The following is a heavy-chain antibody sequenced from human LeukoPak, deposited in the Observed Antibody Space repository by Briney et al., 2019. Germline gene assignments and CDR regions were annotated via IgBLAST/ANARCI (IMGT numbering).Heavy chain of an antibody. V-gene: IGHV3-43*02. CDR3: AGSRGYSGYDLVY. CDR2: IREDGRTT. CDR1: GFTFDDYA. Sequence: GGSLRLSCAASGFTFDDYAMHWVRQAPGKGLEWVSLIREDGRTTYYVDSVKGRVTMSRDNAKNTLYLQMNTLRAEDTAVYYCAGSRGYSGYDLVYWGQGTLVTASS. D-gene: IGHD5-12*01. J-gene: IGHJ4*02.